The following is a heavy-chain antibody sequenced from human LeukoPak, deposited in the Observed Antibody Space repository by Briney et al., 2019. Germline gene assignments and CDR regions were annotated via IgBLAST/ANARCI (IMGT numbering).Heavy chain of an antibody. CDR3: ARVRCPDGCSGYDFGVRRSWFDP. Sequence: GGSLRLSCAVSGFTFSSYGMSWVRQAPGKGLEWVSAISGSGYSAYYADSVKGRFTISRDNSKNTLYLQMNSLRAEDTAVYYCARVRCPDGCSGYDFGVRRSWFDPWGQGTLVTVSS. CDR2: ISGSGYSA. V-gene: IGHV3-23*01. D-gene: IGHD5-12*01. CDR1: GFTFSSYG. J-gene: IGHJ5*02.